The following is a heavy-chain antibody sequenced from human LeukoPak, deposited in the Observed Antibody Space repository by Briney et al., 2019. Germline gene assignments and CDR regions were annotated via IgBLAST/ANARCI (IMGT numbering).Heavy chain of an antibody. V-gene: IGHV3-64D*09. Sequence: PGGSLRLSCSASGFSFDSYAMHWVRQAPGRGLEYVSSISHNGDITFYSDSVRGRFTISRDNSKNALYLQMSSLRTEDTAVYYCAKQDWGSQPAGYYFDSWGQGTLVTVSS. J-gene: IGHJ4*02. D-gene: IGHD7-27*01. CDR1: GFSFDSYA. CDR2: ISHNGDIT. CDR3: AKQDWGSQPAGYYFDS.